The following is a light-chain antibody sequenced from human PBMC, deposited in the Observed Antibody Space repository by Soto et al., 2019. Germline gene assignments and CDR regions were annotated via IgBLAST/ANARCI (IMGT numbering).Light chain of an antibody. V-gene: IGKV1-9*01. CDR1: QAISSS. J-gene: IGKJ2*01. CDR3: QHLNDYRYT. Sequence: DIQLTQSPSFLSASVGDRVNITCRASQAISSSLAWYQHNPGKAPKLLIYAASTLQNGVPSSFSGSGSGTEFTLTISSLQPEDFATYYCQHLNDYRYTFGQGTKVEIK. CDR2: AAS.